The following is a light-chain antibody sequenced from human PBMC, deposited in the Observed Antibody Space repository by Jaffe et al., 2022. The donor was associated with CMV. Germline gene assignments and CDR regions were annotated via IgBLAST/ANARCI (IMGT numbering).Light chain of an antibody. CDR1: QSVISNY. J-gene: IGKJ1*01. Sequence: EVLLTQSPGTLSLSPGEGVTLSCRASQSVISNYLAWYQQKPGQAPRLLIYGASTRATDTPDRFSGSGSGTDFTLTISRLESEDFGLYYCQQYGSSPRTFGQGTKVEMK. CDR2: GAS. V-gene: IGKV3-20*01. CDR3: QQYGSSPRT.